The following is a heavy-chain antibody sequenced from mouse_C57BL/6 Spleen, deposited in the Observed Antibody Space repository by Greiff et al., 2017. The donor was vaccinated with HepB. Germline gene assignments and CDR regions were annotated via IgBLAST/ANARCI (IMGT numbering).Heavy chain of an antibody. CDR3: ARNGDEYDWFAY. CDR2: IWSGGST. J-gene: IGHJ3*01. Sequence: VQLQQSGPGLVQPSQSLSITCTVSGFSLTSYGVHWVRQSPGKGLEWLGVIWSGGSTDYNAAFISRLSISKDNSKSQVFFKMNSLQADDTAIYYCARNGDEYDWFAYWGQGTLVTVSA. CDR1: GFSLTSYG. V-gene: IGHV2-2*01. D-gene: IGHD2-4*01.